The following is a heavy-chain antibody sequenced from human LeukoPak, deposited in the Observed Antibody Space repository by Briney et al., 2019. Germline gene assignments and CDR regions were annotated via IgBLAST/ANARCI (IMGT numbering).Heavy chain of an antibody. V-gene: IGHV3-23*01. CDR2: ISRSGDNT. CDR3: AKEGDTALVTGYFDL. Sequence: GGSLRLSCAASGFTFSGYAMSWVRQAPGKGLQWVSTISRSGDNTYYADSVKGRFTISRDNSKNTLYLQMSSLRSEDTAMYYCAKEGDTALVTGYFDLWGRGTLVTVSS. D-gene: IGHD5-18*01. J-gene: IGHJ2*01. CDR1: GFTFSGYA.